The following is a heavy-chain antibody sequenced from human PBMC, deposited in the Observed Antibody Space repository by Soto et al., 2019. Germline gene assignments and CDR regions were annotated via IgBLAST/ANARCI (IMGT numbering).Heavy chain of an antibody. CDR2: IDNDGSSR. D-gene: IGHD6-19*01. CDR1: GFTFSSNW. Sequence: PGGSLRLSCAASGFTFSSNWMHWVRQGPGKGLVWVSRIDNDGSSRDYADSVKGRFTISRDNAKNTLYLEMSSLRAEDTAVYYCATGSGWYSPDYWGQGTLVTVPQ. J-gene: IGHJ4*02. V-gene: IGHV3-74*01. CDR3: ATGSGWYSPDY.